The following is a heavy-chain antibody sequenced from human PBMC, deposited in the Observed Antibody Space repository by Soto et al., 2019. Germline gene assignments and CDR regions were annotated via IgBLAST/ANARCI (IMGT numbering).Heavy chain of an antibody. Sequence: SETLSLTCTVSGGSISSSSYYWGWIRQPPGKGLEWIGSIYYSGSTYYNPSLKSRVTISVDTSKNQFSLKLSSVTAADTAVYYCARRAGGSYYYYYGMDVWGQGTTVTVSS. CDR1: GGSISSSSYY. J-gene: IGHJ6*02. D-gene: IGHD1-26*01. CDR3: ARRAGGSYYYYYGMDV. V-gene: IGHV4-39*01. CDR2: IYYSGST.